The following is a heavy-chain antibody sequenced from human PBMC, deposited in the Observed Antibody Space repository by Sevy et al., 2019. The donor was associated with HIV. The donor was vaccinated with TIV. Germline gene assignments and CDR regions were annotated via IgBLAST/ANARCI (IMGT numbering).Heavy chain of an antibody. Sequence: SETLSLTCTVSGDSISSSGYYWSWIRQHPGEGLEWIGYILYSGNPYYNPSLKSRLIISLDTSKNQFSLKLSSVTAADTAVYYCARGQTTTIGFDYWGQGTLVTVSS. J-gene: IGHJ4*02. V-gene: IGHV4-31*03. D-gene: IGHD1-1*01. CDR2: ILYSGNP. CDR1: GDSISSSGYY. CDR3: ARGQTTTIGFDY.